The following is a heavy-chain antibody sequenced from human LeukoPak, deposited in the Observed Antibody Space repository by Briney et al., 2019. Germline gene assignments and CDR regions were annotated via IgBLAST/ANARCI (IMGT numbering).Heavy chain of an antibody. CDR3: ARGESEYDGSGRRLVFFDY. J-gene: IGHJ4*02. Sequence: PSQTLSLTCTVSGGSISRGGYYWSWIRQHPGKGLEWIGYIYYSGSTYYNPSLKSRVTISVDTSKNQFSLKLSSVTAADTAVYYCARGESEYDGSGRRLVFFDYWGQGTLVTVSS. CDR1: GGSISRGGYY. D-gene: IGHD3-10*01. CDR2: IYYSGST. V-gene: IGHV4-31*03.